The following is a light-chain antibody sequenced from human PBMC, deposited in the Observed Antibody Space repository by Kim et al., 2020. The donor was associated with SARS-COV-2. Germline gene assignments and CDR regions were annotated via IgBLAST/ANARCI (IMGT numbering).Light chain of an antibody. Sequence: DIQMTQSPPSLSASVGDRVTITCQASQDISKYLSWYQQKPGKAPQLLIFDASNLETGVPSRFSGSGSGTDFTFTISSLQPEDIATYYCQQYDNLPLTFGGGTKVDIK. CDR3: QQYDNLPLT. CDR1: QDISKY. V-gene: IGKV1-33*01. J-gene: IGKJ4*01. CDR2: DAS.